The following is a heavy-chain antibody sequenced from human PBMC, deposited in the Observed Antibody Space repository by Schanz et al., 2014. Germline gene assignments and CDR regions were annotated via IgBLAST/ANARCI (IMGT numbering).Heavy chain of an antibody. CDR2: INPSGGST. Sequence: QVQLVQSGAEVKKPGASVKVSCKASGYTFSSYGITWVRQAPGQGLEWMGWINPSGGSTTYAQKFQGRVTMTRDTSTSTVYMELRSLRSDDTALYYCTRGGYSYALSAFDIWGQGTMVTVSS. CDR1: GYTFSSYG. V-gene: IGHV1-18*01. CDR3: TRGGYSYALSAFDI. D-gene: IGHD5-18*01. J-gene: IGHJ3*02.